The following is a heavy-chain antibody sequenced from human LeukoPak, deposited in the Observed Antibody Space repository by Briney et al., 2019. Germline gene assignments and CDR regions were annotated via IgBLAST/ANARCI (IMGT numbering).Heavy chain of an antibody. D-gene: IGHD2-2*01. Sequence: GASVKVSCKASGYTFTSYGISWVRQAPGQGLEWMGWISAYNGNTNYAQKLQGRVTMTTDTSTSTAYMELRSLRSDDTAVYYCARESDTVVVPAASHAFDIWGQGTMVTVSS. V-gene: IGHV1-18*01. CDR1: GYTFTSYG. J-gene: IGHJ3*02. CDR3: ARESDTVVVPAASHAFDI. CDR2: ISAYNGNT.